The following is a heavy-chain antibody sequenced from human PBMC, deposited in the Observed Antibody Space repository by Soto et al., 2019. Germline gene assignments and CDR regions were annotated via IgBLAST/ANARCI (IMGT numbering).Heavy chain of an antibody. CDR2: ISYDGSNK. CDR1: GFTFSSYG. J-gene: IGHJ6*02. D-gene: IGHD6-13*01. Sequence: QVQLVESGGGVVQPGRSLRLSCAASGFTFSSYGMHWVRQARGKGLEWVAVISYDGSNKYYADSVKGRFTISRDNSKNTLYLQMNSLRADDTAVYYCAKDLYSSSWYSYDVGMDVWGQGTTVTVSS. CDR3: AKDLYSSSWYSYDVGMDV. V-gene: IGHV3-30*18.